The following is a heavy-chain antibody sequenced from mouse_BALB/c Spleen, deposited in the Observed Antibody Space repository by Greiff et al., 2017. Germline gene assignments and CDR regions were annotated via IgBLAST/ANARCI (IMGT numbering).Heavy chain of an antibody. CDR1: GFNIKDYY. Sequence: VQLQQSGAELVRSGASVKLSCTASGFNIKDYYMHWVKQRPEQGLEWIGWIDPENGDTEYAPKFQGKATMTADTSSNTAYLQLSSLTSEDTAVYYCNPLYRYDERDDWGQGTTLTVSS. J-gene: IGHJ2*01. CDR3: NPLYRYDERDD. CDR2: IDPENGDT. D-gene: IGHD2-14*01. V-gene: IGHV14-4*02.